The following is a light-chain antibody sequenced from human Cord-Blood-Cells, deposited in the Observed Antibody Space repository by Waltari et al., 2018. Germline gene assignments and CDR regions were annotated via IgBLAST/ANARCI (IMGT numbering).Light chain of an antibody. CDR1: QSLLYSDDGNTY. CDR3: RQHIEIPLS. V-gene: IGKV2-40*01. Sequence: DIVMTQTLLFLPVTPAEPASISCRSSQSLLYSDDGNTYLDWYLQKPGQSPQHLIYSLSYRPAGVPDMFSGSGSGADDSTIISRVEAEDVGVYYCRQHIEIPLSFGPGTKVDIK. J-gene: IGKJ3*01. CDR2: SLS.